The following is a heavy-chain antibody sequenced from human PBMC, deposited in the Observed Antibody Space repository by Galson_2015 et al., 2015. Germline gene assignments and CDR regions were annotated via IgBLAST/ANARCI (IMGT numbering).Heavy chain of an antibody. D-gene: IGHD2-15*01. J-gene: IGHJ4*02. Sequence: ETLSLTCTVSGGSISSYYWSWIRQPPGEGLEWIGYIYYSGSTNYNPSLKSRVTISVDTSKNQFSLKLSSVTAADTAVYYCARVYCSGGSCYLHYFDYWGQGTLVTVSS. CDR2: IYYSGST. CDR3: ARVYCSGGSCYLHYFDY. CDR1: GGSISSYY. V-gene: IGHV4-59*01.